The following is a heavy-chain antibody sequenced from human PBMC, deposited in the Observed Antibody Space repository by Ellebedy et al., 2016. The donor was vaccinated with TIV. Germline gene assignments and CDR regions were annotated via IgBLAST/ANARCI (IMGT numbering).Heavy chain of an antibody. CDR2: VCFDGINK. V-gene: IGHV3-33*01. Sequence: GESLKISCAASGFSFSSNDMHWVRQAPGKGLEWVAVVCFDGINKFYGDSVKGRFTISRDISKNILYLQINSLRGNDTAVYYCARGDRHQRLDFDALQSWGPGTLVTVSS. J-gene: IGHJ3*01. D-gene: IGHD3-9*01. CDR3: ARGDRHQRLDFDALQS. CDR1: GFSFSSND.